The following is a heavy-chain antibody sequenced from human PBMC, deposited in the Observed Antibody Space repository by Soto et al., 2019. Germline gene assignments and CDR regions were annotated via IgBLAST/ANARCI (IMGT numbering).Heavy chain of an antibody. D-gene: IGHD2-21*01. V-gene: IGHV3-33*01. Sequence: QVQLVESGGGVVQPGRSLRLSCAASGFTFSSYGMHWVRQAPGKGLEWVAVLWYDGSNKYYADSVKGRFTISRDNSKNTLDLQIIRLGAEDRAVYYCARGCGGRRLGFYYGMDVWGQGTTVTVSS. CDR2: LWYDGSNK. CDR3: ARGCGGRRLGFYYGMDV. J-gene: IGHJ6*01. CDR1: GFTFSSYG.